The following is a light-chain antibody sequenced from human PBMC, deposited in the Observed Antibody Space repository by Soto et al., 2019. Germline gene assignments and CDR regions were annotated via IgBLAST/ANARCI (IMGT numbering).Light chain of an antibody. V-gene: IGKV1-39*01. CDR2: AAS. CDR1: QSISSY. Sequence: DIQMTQSPSSLSASVGGRVTITCRASQSISSYLNWYQQKPGKAPKLLIYAASSLQSGVPSRFSGSGSGTDFTLTISSLQPEDFATYYCQQSYSTPQYTFGQGTKVDIK. CDR3: QQSYSTPQYT. J-gene: IGKJ2*01.